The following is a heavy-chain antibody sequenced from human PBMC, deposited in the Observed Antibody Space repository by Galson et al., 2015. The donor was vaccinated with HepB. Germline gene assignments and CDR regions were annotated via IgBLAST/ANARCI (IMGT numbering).Heavy chain of an antibody. D-gene: IGHD2-15*01. CDR3: ARDHRWYFDY. Sequence: QSGAEVKKPGESLKVSCKASGYSFTTNGISWVRQAPEQGLEWMGWISANSGKTNYAQKYQNRVTLTRDTATSTVHMELRSLRSDDTAVYYCARDHRWYFDYWGQGSLVTVSS. J-gene: IGHJ4*02. V-gene: IGHV1-18*04. CDR2: ISANSGKT. CDR1: GYSFTTNG.